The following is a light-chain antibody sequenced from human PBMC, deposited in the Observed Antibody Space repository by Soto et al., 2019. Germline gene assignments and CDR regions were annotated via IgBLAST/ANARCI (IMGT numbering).Light chain of an antibody. CDR1: QTISSY. V-gene: IGKV1-39*01. CDR2: AAS. J-gene: IGKJ4*01. Sequence: DIQMTQSPSSLSASVGDRVTITCRASQTISSYLNWYQQKPGKAPNLLISAASSLQSGVPSRFSGSGSGTDFSLTISSLQPEDIATYYCQQSYSSPLTFCGGTKVEIK. CDR3: QQSYSSPLT.